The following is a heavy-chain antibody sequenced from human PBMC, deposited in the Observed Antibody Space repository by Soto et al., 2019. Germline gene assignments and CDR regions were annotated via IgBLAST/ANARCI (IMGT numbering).Heavy chain of an antibody. Sequence: GSLKISCKGSGYSFTSYWIGWVRQMPGKGLEWMGRIDPSDSYTNYSPSFQGHVTISADKSISTAYLQWSSLKASDTAVYYCATYCSSTSCYSSYYYGMDVWGQGTTVTVSS. CDR3: ATYCSSTSCYSSYYYGMDV. D-gene: IGHD2-2*01. CDR1: GYSFTSYW. CDR2: IDPSDSYT. J-gene: IGHJ6*02. V-gene: IGHV5-10-1*01.